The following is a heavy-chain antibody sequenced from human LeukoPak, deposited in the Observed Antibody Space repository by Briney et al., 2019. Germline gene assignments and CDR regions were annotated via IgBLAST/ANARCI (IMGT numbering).Heavy chain of an antibody. J-gene: IGHJ3*02. D-gene: IGHD7-27*01. Sequence: PGGSLRLSCAASGFRFSRNWMSWVRQAPGRGLEWVANIKHDGSEEYYVDSVKGRFTISRDNAKNSLYLQMNSLRAEDTAVYYCARDWGFDAFDIWGQGTMVTVSS. V-gene: IGHV3-7*01. CDR2: IKHDGSEE. CDR1: GFRFSRNW. CDR3: ARDWGFDAFDI.